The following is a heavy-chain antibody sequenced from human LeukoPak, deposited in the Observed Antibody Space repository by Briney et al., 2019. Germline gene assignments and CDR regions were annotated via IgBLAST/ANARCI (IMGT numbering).Heavy chain of an antibody. CDR2: ISSSSSYI. CDR3: ARGTLPAEHIVVVTAIFGGYYYYMDV. Sequence: PGGSLRLSCAASGFTFSSYSMNWVRQAPGKGLEWVSSISSSSSYIYYADSVKGRFTISRDNAKNSLYLQMNSLRAEDTAVYYCARGTLPAEHIVVVTAIFGGYYYYMDVWGKGTTVTVSS. D-gene: IGHD2-21*02. CDR1: GFTFSSYS. V-gene: IGHV3-21*01. J-gene: IGHJ6*03.